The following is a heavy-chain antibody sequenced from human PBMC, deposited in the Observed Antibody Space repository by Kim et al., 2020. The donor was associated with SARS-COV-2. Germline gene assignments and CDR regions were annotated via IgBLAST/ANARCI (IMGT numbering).Heavy chain of an antibody. D-gene: IGHD3-9*01. V-gene: IGHV4-59*13. Sequence: SETLSLTCTVSGGSMSSYYWSWIRQPPGKGLEWIGYISYSGSTNYNPSLKSRVTISVDTSKNQFSLKLSSVTAADTAVYYCARAYIHYDILTAYYKVFDYWGQGTLVAVSS. CDR2: ISYSGST. J-gene: IGHJ4*02. CDR3: ARAYIHYDILTAYYKVFDY. CDR1: GGSMSSYY.